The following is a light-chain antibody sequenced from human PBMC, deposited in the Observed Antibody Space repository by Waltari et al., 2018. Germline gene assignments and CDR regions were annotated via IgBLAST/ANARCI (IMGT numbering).Light chain of an antibody. CDR2: KDN. Sequence: SYELTQPPSVSVSPGQTARITCSGDALPKQYVYWYQQKPGQAPVLMIYKDNERPSGMPERFSGSSSGTTVTLTISGVQAEDEADYYCQSGNSRGSYYVFGTGTKVTVL. CDR1: ALPKQY. J-gene: IGLJ1*01. CDR3: QSGNSRGSYYV. V-gene: IGLV3-25*03.